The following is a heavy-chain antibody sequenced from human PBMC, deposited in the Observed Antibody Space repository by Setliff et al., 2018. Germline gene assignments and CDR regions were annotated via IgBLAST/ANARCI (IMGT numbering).Heavy chain of an antibody. CDR2: TIPMFGST. CDR1: GDTFRSYG. J-gene: IGHJ6*03. Sequence: EASVKVSCKASGDTFRSYGISWVRQAPGQGLEWMGGTIPMFGSTSYAQKFQGRVTIITDESTTTAYMELSSLGSEDTAVYYCVREGVDTRSSTDCRYYMDVWGEGTTVTVSS. V-gene: IGHV1-69*05. D-gene: IGHD5-18*01. CDR3: VREGVDTRSSTDCRYYMDV.